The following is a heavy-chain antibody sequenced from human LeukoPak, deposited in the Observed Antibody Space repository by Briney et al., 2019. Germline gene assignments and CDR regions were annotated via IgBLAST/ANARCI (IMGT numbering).Heavy chain of an antibody. J-gene: IGHJ4*02. CDR3: ARMRTIFGVVITYLGAFDI. V-gene: IGHV4-61*02. CDR1: GGCISSGSYY. CDR2: IYTSGST. Sequence: SQTLSLTCTVSGGCISSGSYYWSWIRQPAGKGLEWIGRIYTSGSTNYNPSLKSRVTISVDTSKNQFSLKLSSVTAADTAVYYCARMRTIFGVVITYLGAFDIWGQGTLVTVSS. D-gene: IGHD3-3*01.